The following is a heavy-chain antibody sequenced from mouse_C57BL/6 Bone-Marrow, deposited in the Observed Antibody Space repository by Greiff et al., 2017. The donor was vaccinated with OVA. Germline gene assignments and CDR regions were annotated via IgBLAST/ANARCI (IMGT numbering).Heavy chain of an antibody. CDR2: IWSDGST. CDR1: GFSLTSYG. V-gene: IGHV2-6-1*01. Sequence: VKLMESGPGLVAPSQSLSITCTVSGFSLTSYGVHWVRQPPGKGLEWLVVIWSDGSTTYNSALKSRLSISKDNSKSQVFLKMNSLQTDDTAMYYCARHDRSYWYFDVWGTGTTVTVSS. CDR3: ARHDRSYWYFDV. J-gene: IGHJ1*03.